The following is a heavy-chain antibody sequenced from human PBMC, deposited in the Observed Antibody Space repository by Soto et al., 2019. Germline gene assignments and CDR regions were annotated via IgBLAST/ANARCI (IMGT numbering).Heavy chain of an antibody. CDR3: ARDQWRGKDD. J-gene: IGHJ4*02. V-gene: IGHV3-7*03. D-gene: IGHD6-19*01. Sequence: PVESRRLAYGASGFTFRSYWMSWVRQAPGKGLEWVANIKQDGSEKYYVDSVKGRFTISRDNAKNSLYLQMNSLRAEDTAVYYCARDQWRGKDDWGQGTLVTVSS. CDR2: IKQDGSEK. CDR1: GFTFRSYW.